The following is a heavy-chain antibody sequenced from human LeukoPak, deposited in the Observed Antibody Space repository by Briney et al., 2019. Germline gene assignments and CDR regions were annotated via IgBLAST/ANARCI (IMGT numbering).Heavy chain of an antibody. D-gene: IGHD1-26*01. CDR2: IYYSGST. J-gene: IGHJ4*02. CDR1: GYSISSSSYY. Sequence: SETLSLTCAVSGYSISSSSYYWGWIRQPPGKGLEWIGSIYYSGSTYYNPSLKSRVTISVDTSKNQFSLKLSSVTAADTAVYYCARLVHGATTPQYYFDYWGQGTLVTVSS. V-gene: IGHV4-39*01. CDR3: ARLVHGATTPQYYFDY.